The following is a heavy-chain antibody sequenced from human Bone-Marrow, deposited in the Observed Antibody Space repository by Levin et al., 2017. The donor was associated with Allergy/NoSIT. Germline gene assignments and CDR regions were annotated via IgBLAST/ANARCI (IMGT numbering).Heavy chain of an antibody. CDR1: GFPFSSYA. J-gene: IGHJ4*02. V-gene: IGHV3-23*01. CDR3: AKRGSGSGRPHDY. Sequence: LSLTCAASGFPFSSYAMSWVRQAPGKGLEWVSAISGSGGSTYYADSVKGRFTISRDNSKNTLYLQMNSLRAEDTAVYYCAKRGSGSGRPHDYWGQGTLVTVSS. CDR2: ISGSGGST. D-gene: IGHD3-10*01.